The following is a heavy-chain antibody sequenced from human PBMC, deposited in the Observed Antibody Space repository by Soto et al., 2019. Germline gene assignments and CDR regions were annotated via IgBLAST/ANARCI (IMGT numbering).Heavy chain of an antibody. CDR3: VRHHRDTNGYYFDY. CDR2: SYYSGTS. CDR1: GDSISSYY. Sequence: PSDTLSLICTVSGDSISSYYWSWIRQPPGKGLEWIGYSYYSGTSNYNPSLKSRVTISLDMSKNQISLKVRSVTAADTAVYHCVRHHRDTNGYYFDYWGPGTLVTVS. V-gene: IGHV4-59*08. D-gene: IGHD2-8*01. J-gene: IGHJ4*02.